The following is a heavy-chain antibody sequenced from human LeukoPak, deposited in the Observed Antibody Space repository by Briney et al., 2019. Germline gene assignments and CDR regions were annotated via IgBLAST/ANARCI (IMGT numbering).Heavy chain of an antibody. CDR2: IYYSGST. CDR3: ARQDYYGSGWGARYYYYYMDV. V-gene: IGHV4-39*01. D-gene: IGHD3-10*01. CDR1: GGSISSSSYY. Sequence: SETLSLTCTVSGGSISSSSYYWGWIRQPPGLGLEWIGSIYYSGSTYYNPSLKSRVTISVDTSKNQFSLKLSSVTAADTAVYYCARQDYYGSGWGARYYYYYMDVWGKGTTVTISS. J-gene: IGHJ6*03.